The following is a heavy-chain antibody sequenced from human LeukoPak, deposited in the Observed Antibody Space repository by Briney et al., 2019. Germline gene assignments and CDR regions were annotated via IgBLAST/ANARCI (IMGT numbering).Heavy chain of an antibody. V-gene: IGHV3-30-3*01. CDR2: ISYDGSNK. Sequence: GGSLRFSCAASGFTFSSYAMHWVRQAPGKGLEWVAVISYDGSNKYYADSVKGRFTISRGNSKNTLYLQMNSLRAEDTAVYYCARVPVGIAAAGTGHYYYGMDVWGQGTTVTVSS. CDR1: GFTFSSYA. J-gene: IGHJ6*02. CDR3: ARVPVGIAAAGTGHYYYGMDV. D-gene: IGHD6-13*01.